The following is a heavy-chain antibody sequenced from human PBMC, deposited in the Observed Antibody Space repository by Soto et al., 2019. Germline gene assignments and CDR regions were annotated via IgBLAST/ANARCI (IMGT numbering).Heavy chain of an antibody. CDR2: VKDGGHT. J-gene: IGHJ4*02. CDR3: ARGQEGVVATH. V-gene: IGHV4-34*01. D-gene: IGHD5-12*01. CDR1: GGSLSGYY. Sequence: QVQLQQWGAGLLKPSETLSLNCAVTGGSLSGYYWSWIRQPPGKGLEWIGEVKDGGHTNYSPSLTGRVTISSATSTNQFSLSLTSVTAADTGVYYCARGQEGVVATHWDQGSLVTVSS.